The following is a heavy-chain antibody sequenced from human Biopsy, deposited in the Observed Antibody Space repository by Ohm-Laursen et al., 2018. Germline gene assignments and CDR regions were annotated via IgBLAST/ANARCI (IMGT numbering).Heavy chain of an antibody. CDR1: GGSISGSS. V-gene: IGHV4-59*08. CDR3: AKHGSGWTGDDALHI. Sequence: SETLSLTCAVSGGSISGSSWSWIRPAPGRGLEWVGYISYSGSTSNNPSLKSRITISVDTPKNQISLKVTSVTAADTAVYYCAKHGSGWTGDDALHIWGQGTMVTVSS. J-gene: IGHJ3*02. CDR2: ISYSGST. D-gene: IGHD6-19*01.